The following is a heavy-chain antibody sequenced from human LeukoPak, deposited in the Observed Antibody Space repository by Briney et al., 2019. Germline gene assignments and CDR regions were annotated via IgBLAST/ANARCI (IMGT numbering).Heavy chain of an antibody. CDR3: ARGDDYGDPRWFDP. V-gene: IGHV1-69*13. Sequence: SVKVSCKASGGTFSSYAISWVRQAPGQGLEWMGGIIPIFGTANYAQKFQGRVTITADESTSTAYMELSSLRSEDTAVYYCARGDDYGDPRWFDPWGQGTLVTVSS. CDR1: GGTFSSYA. D-gene: IGHD4-17*01. J-gene: IGHJ5*02. CDR2: IIPIFGTA.